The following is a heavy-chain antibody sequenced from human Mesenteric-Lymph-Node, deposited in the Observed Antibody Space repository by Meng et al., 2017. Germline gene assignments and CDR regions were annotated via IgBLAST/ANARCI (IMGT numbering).Heavy chain of an antibody. CDR2: IWYDGSNK. Sequence: SLKLSCPASGFTFSSFGMHWVRHSPGKGLEWVAVIWYDGSNKYYADSVKGRFTISRDNSKNTVYLQMNSLRGEDTAEYYCAKKRLMAAAGSGNYYFDYWGQGTLVTVSS. CDR3: AKKRLMAAAGSGNYYFDY. D-gene: IGHD6-13*01. V-gene: IGHV3-33*06. CDR1: GFTFSSFG. J-gene: IGHJ4*02.